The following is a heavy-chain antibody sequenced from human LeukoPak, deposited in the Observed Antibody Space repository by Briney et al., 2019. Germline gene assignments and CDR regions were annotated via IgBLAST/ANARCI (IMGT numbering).Heavy chain of an antibody. V-gene: IGHV1-69*13. J-gene: IGHJ4*02. D-gene: IGHD3-10*01. CDR2: IIPIFGTA. Sequence: GASVKVSCKASGGTFSSYAISWVRQAPGQGLEWMGGIIPIFGTANYAQKFQGRVTITADESTSTAYMELSSLRSEDTAVYYCARGYYGSGSSRNPLSYWGQGTLVTVSS. CDR1: GGTFSSYA. CDR3: ARGYYGSGSSRNPLSY.